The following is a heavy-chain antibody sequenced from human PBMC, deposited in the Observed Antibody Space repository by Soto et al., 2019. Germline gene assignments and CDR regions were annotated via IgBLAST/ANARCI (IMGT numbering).Heavy chain of an antibody. CDR3: AREWNKDYHGSRSYYLPIPSGMDV. CDR2: IWYDGSNK. Sequence: GGSLRLSCAASGFTFSSYGMHWVRQAPGKGLEWVAVIWYDGSNKYYADSVKGRFTISRDNSKNTLYLQMNSLRAEDTAGYYCAREWNKDYHGSRSYYLPIPSGMDVWGKGRTATVS. J-gene: IGHJ6*04. V-gene: IGHV3-33*01. CDR1: GFTFSSYG. D-gene: IGHD3-10*01.